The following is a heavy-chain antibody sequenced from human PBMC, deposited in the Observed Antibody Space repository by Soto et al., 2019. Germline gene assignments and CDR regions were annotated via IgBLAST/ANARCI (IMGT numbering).Heavy chain of an antibody. J-gene: IGHJ4*02. V-gene: IGHV3-15*01. CDR1: GFTFGNAW. CDR2: IKSKTDGGTT. Sequence: PGGSLRLSCAASGFTFGNAWMRWVRQAPGKGLEWVGRIKSKTDGGTTDYAAPVKGRFTISRDDSKNTLYLQMNSLKTEDTAVYYCTTEVDYYDSSGYYRYYFDYWGQGTLVTVSS. CDR3: TTEVDYYDSSGYYRYYFDY. D-gene: IGHD3-22*01.